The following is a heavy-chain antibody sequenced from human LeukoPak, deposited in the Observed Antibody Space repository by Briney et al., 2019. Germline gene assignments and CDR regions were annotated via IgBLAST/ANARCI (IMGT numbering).Heavy chain of an antibody. J-gene: IGHJ1*01. V-gene: IGHV1-8*01. CDR3: ARGRPRIAAAGRGYFQH. CDR2: MNPNSGNT. CDR1: GYTFTSYD. D-gene: IGHD6-13*01. Sequence: ASVKVSCKASGYTFTSYDINWVRQATGQGLEWMGWMNPNSGNTGYAQKFQGRVTMTRNTSISTAYMELNSLRSEDTAVYYCARGRPRIAAAGRGYFQHWGQGTLVTVSS.